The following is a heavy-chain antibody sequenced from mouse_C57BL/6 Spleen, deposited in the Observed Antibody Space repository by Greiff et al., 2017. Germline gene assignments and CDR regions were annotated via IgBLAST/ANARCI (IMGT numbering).Heavy chain of an antibody. CDR3: ARQGRGDYFDY. D-gene: IGHD3-3*01. CDR1: GFTFSDYY. Sequence: EVQRVESGGGLVQPGGSLKLSCAASGFTFSDYYMYWVRQTPEKRLEWVAYISNGGGSTYYPDTVKGRFTISRDNAKNTLYLQMSRLKSEDTAMYYCARQGRGDYFDYWGQGTTLTVSS. CDR2: ISNGGGST. V-gene: IGHV5-12*01. J-gene: IGHJ2*01.